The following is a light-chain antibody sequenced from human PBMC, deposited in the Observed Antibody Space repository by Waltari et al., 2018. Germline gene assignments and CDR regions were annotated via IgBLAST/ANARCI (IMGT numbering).Light chain of an antibody. CDR3: GTWDTSLSKV. V-gene: IGLV1-51*01. J-gene: IGLJ2*01. Sequence: APGQKVTISCSGTGSNIGNNYVSWYQQFPGTAPKLLIFDNNKRPSGIPGRFSGSKSGTSATLVITGLQTGDEADYYCGTWDTSLSKVFGGGTKLTVL. CDR2: DNN. CDR1: GSNIGNNY.